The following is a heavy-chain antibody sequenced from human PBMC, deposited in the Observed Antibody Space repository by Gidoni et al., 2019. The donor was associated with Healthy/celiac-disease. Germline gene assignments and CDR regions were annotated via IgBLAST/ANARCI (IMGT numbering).Heavy chain of an antibody. J-gene: IGHJ4*02. CDR3: AKRPITDFWSAFDY. Sequence: EVQLLESGGGLVQPGGSLRLSCAASGFTFSSYAMSWVRQAPGKGLEWVSASSGSGGSTYYADSVKGRFNISRENSKNTLYLQMNSMRAEDTAVYYCAKRPITDFWSAFDYWGQGTLVTVSS. CDR1: GFTFSSYA. V-gene: IGHV3-23*01. CDR2: SSGSGGST. D-gene: IGHD3-3*01.